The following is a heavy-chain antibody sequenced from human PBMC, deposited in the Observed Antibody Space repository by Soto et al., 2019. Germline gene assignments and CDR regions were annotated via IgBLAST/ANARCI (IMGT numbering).Heavy chain of an antibody. D-gene: IGHD3-3*01. J-gene: IGHJ6*02. Sequence: XXSLRLSCAASRFTFNSYGMHWVRQAPGKGMEWVAXIYDGXNTYYAESVKAXFTISRDXSKNTLYLQMNSLTGEDKDVYYCAKELWSGLMGVWGQGTTVTVYS. CDR1: RFTFNSYG. CDR2: IYDGXNT. V-gene: IGHV3-30*18. CDR3: AKELWSGLMGV.